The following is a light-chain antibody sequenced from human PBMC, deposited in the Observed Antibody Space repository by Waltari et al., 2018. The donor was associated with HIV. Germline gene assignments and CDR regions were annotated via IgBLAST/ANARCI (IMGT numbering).Light chain of an antibody. CDR3: QQYGSSPQYT. CDR1: QVVSSNY. CDR2: GAS. Sequence: ELVLTQSPGTLSLSPGERATISWSASQVVSSNYLAWYQQKPDQAPRRLIYGASRRATGIPDRFSGSGYGTDFTLIISRLEPEDFAVYYCQQYGSSPQYTFGQGTKLEI. J-gene: IGKJ2*01. V-gene: IGKV3-20*01.